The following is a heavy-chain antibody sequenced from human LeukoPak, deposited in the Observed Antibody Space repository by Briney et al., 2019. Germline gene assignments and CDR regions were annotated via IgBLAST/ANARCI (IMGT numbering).Heavy chain of an antibody. Sequence: SETLSLTCTVSGGSISAYYWSWIRRPPGKGLEWIGYMYYSGSSNYNPSLKSRVTISVDTSKNQFSLKLSSVTAADTAVYYCARWVDTAMSYYFDYWGQGTLVTVSS. J-gene: IGHJ4*02. CDR2: MYYSGSS. V-gene: IGHV4-59*13. CDR3: ARWVDTAMSYYFDY. D-gene: IGHD5-18*01. CDR1: GGSISAYY.